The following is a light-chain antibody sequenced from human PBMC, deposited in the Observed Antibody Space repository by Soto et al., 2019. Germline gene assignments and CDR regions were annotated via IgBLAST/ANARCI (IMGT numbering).Light chain of an antibody. CDR3: QSYDSSLSAFYV. CDR1: SSNIGAGYD. CDR2: GNS. V-gene: IGLV1-40*01. Sequence: QSALTQPPSVSGAPGQRVTISCTGSSSNIGAGYDVHWYQQLPGTAPKLLTYGNSNRPSGVPDRFSGSKSGTSASLAITGLQAEDEADYYCQSYDSSLSAFYVFGTGTKVTVL. J-gene: IGLJ1*01.